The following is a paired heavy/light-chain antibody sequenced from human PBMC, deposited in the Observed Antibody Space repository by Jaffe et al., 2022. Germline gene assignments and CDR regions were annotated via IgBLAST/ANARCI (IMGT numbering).Light chain of an antibody. CDR1: QSVSSS. J-gene: IGKJ2*01. CDR3: QQRSAWPYT. CDR2: NVS. Sequence: EIGLTQSPATLSLSPGERVTLSCRASQSVSSSLAWYQQKPGQAPRLLIHNVSNRATGIPVRFSGSGSGTDFTLTISSLAPEDFAVYYCQQRSAWPYTFGQGTKLEIK. V-gene: IGKV3-11*01.
Heavy chain of an antibody. J-gene: IGHJ4*02. CDR1: GFTFSTYA. D-gene: IGHD6-13*01. V-gene: IGHV3-23*01. Sequence: EVQLLESGGGLIHPWESLRLSCAASGFTFSTYAMSWVRQAPTKGLEWVSTITSGGTSYYTDSVKGRFTISRDNSKSTLYLQMDSLTADDTAVYYCANNFQYGSSWSGYFDSWGQGTLVTVSS. CDR3: ANNFQYGSSWSGYFDS. CDR2: ITSGGTS.